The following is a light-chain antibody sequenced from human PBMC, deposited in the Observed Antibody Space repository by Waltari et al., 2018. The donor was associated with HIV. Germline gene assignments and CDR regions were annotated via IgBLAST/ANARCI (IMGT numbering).Light chain of an antibody. Sequence: SYELTQPPSVSVSPGQTARITCSGDALPNQYGYWYQQKTGQAPVLVIKKDSERPSGIPERFSGSSSGTTVTLTISGVQAEDEADYYCQAADSSITYWVFGGGTKLTVL. CDR2: KDS. J-gene: IGLJ3*02. CDR1: ALPNQY. V-gene: IGLV3-25*03. CDR3: QAADSSITYWV.